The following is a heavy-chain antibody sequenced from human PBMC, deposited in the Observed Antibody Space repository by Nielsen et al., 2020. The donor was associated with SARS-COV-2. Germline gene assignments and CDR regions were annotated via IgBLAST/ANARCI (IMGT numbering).Heavy chain of an antibody. CDR2: ILHYGGNV. CDR3: ARDAYGDLIYGMDV. D-gene: IGHD4-17*01. V-gene: IGHV3-30*04. CDR1: GFSFMTYN. J-gene: IGHJ6*02. Sequence: GESLKISCTASGFSFMTYNMHWVRQAPGKGLEWVAAILHYGGNVYHADSVKGRFTISRDNSRNTLYLQMNTLRPEDMAVYSCARDAYGDLIYGMDVWGRGTTVTVSS.